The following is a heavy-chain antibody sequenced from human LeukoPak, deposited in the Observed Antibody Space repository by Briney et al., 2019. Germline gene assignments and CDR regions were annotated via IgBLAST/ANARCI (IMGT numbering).Heavy chain of an antibody. CDR1: GYSFTSYG. J-gene: IGHJ4*02. CDR2: ISVYNGNT. CDR3: ARSSVVTAMVHLDY. Sequence: ASVKVSCKASGYSFTSYGISWVRQAPGQGLEWMGWISVYNGNTNYAQKFQGRVTITADKSTSTAYMELSSLRSEDTAVYYCARSSVVTAMVHLDYWGQGTLVTVSS. V-gene: IGHV1-18*01. D-gene: IGHD2-21*02.